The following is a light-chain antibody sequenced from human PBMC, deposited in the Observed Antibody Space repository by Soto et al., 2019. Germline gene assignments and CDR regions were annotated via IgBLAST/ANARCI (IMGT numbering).Light chain of an antibody. CDR1: SSNIGAGYD. Sequence: QSVLTQPPSVSGAPGQRVTISCTGSSSNIGAGYDVHWYQQLPGTAPKLLIYGNSNRPSGVPDRFSGSKSGTSASLAITGLQAEDEADYYCQSHDSSLSVVFGGGTKVTFL. CDR3: QSHDSSLSVV. V-gene: IGLV1-40*01. CDR2: GNS. J-gene: IGLJ2*01.